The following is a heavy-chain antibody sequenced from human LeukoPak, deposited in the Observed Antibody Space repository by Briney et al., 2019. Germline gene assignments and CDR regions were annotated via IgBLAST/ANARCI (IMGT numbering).Heavy chain of an antibody. CDR3: AKPKDNSLYCFDY. J-gene: IGHJ4*02. V-gene: IGHV3-23*01. Sequence: GGSLRLSCAASAFTFRSHAMSWVRQAGGKGLEWVSAISGSGGSTYYADPVKGRFTISRDNSKNTLYLQMSSLRAEDTAVYYCAKPKDNSLYCFDYWGQGTLVTVSS. CDR2: ISGSGGST. CDR1: AFTFRSHA. D-gene: IGHD1-20*01.